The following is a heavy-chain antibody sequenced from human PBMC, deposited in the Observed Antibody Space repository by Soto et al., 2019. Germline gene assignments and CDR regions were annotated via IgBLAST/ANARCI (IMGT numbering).Heavy chain of an antibody. J-gene: IGHJ6*02. CDR2: ISYDGSNK. Sequence: ESGGGVVQPGRSLRLSCAASGFTFGTYGMHWVRQTPGKGLEWVAVISYDGSNKYYADSVKGRFTISRDNSKNTLYLQMNSLRPEDTAVYYCAKEPSGVVIYAMDVWGQGTTVTVSS. CDR3: AKEPSGVVIYAMDV. CDR1: GFTFGTYG. V-gene: IGHV3-30*18. D-gene: IGHD3-3*01.